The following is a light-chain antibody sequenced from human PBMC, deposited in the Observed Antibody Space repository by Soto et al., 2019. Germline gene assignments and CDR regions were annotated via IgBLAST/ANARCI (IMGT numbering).Light chain of an antibody. CDR1: STDVGGYNY. V-gene: IGLV2-14*01. Sequence: QSVLTQPASVSGYPGQAITISCTGTSTDVGGYNYVSWYQQHPGTAPKLIIYEDNNRPSGVPNRFSGSKSGTTASLTISGLHEEDDADYYCSSDTSLSSRVFGTGTKVTVL. J-gene: IGLJ1*01. CDR2: EDN. CDR3: SSDTSLSSRV.